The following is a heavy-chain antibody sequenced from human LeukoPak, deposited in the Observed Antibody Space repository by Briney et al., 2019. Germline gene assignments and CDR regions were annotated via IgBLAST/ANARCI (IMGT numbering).Heavy chain of an antibody. CDR1: GFTVSSNY. Sequence: GRSLRLSCAASGFTVSSNYMSWVRQAPGKGLEWVSVIFGGGSTYYADSVKGRFTISRHNSKNTLYLQMNSLRAQDTAVYYCVRGITIFGVALYGMDVWGQGTTVTVSS. J-gene: IGHJ6*02. CDR2: IFGGGST. V-gene: IGHV3-53*04. CDR3: VRGITIFGVALYGMDV. D-gene: IGHD3-3*01.